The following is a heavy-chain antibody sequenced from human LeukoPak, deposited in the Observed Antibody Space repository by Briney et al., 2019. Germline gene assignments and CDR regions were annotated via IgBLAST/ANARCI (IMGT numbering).Heavy chain of an antibody. D-gene: IGHD4-17*01. V-gene: IGHV4-59*01. CDR2: IYYSGST. CDR3: ARVSLSQSYGY. Sequence: SETLSLTCTVSGGSISSYYWSWIRQPPGKGLEWIGYIYYSGSTNYNPSLKSRVTISVDTSKNQFSLKLSSVTAADTAVYYCARVSLSQSYGYWGQGTLVTVSS. J-gene: IGHJ4*02. CDR1: GGSISSYY.